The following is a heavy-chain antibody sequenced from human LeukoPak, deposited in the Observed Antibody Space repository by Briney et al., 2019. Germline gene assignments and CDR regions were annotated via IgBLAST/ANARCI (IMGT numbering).Heavy chain of an antibody. J-gene: IGHJ4*02. CDR2: INQDGTEK. Sequence: PGGSLTLSCAASGFTFSSYGMHWVRQAPGKGLEGVANINQDGTEKYYVDSVKGRFTISRDYAKNSLYLQMNSLRVEDTAVYYCAKVAKYYYGPETYYFFEQWGQGTPVTASS. CDR1: GFTFSSYG. D-gene: IGHD3-10*01. V-gene: IGHV3-7*01. CDR3: AKVAKYYYGPETYYFFEQ.